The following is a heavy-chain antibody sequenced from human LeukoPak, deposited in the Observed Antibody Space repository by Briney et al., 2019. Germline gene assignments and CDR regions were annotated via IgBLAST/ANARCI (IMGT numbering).Heavy chain of an antibody. D-gene: IGHD5-18*01. CDR3: ARPGEGQRSYGLIHAAFDI. Sequence: GESLKISGKGAGYSFTSDLIGWVRPIPGKGLEWMGIIYPGDSDTRYSPSFQGQVTISADKSISNAYLQWSSLKASDTAMYYCARPGEGQRSYGLIHAAFDIWGQGTMVTVSS. V-gene: IGHV5-51*01. J-gene: IGHJ3*02. CDR1: GYSFTSDL. CDR2: IYPGDSDT.